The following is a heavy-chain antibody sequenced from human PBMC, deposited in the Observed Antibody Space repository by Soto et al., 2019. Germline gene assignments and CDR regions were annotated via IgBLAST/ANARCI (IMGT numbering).Heavy chain of an antibody. Sequence: QVQVQESGPGLVKPSETLSLTCTVSGGSVSSGSYYWSWIRQPPGKGLEWIGYIHYSGSTNYNPSPKSRVTMSVDTSKNQFSLKLSSVTAADTAVYYCAREGEVWFDPWGQGTLVTVSS. CDR2: IHYSGST. CDR1: GGSVSSGSYY. CDR3: AREGEVWFDP. V-gene: IGHV4-61*01. J-gene: IGHJ5*02.